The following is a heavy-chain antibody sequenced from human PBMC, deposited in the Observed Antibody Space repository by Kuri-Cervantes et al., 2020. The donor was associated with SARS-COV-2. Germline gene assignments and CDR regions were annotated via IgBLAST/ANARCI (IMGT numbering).Heavy chain of an antibody. J-gene: IGHJ4*02. D-gene: IGHD3-22*01. CDR1: GFTFSSYW. V-gene: IGHV3-23*01. CDR3: AKDRVTYDSSGYYAY. Sequence: GGSLRLSCAASGFTFSSYWMSWVRQAPGKGLEWVSAISGSGGSTYYADSVKGRLTISRDNSKNTLYLQMNSLRAEDTAVYYCAKDRVTYDSSGYYAYWGQGTLVTVSS. CDR2: ISGSGGST.